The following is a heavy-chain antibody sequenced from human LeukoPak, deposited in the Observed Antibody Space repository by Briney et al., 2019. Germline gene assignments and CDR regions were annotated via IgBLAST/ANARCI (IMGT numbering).Heavy chain of an antibody. J-gene: IGHJ4*02. Sequence: GGSLRLSCAASGFTFSSYSMNWVRQAPGKGLEWVSYITSSSSTIYYAASVKGRFTISRDNAKNSLYLQMNSLRAEDTAVYYCARAPEVIAAPGTWDYWGQGTLVTVSS. CDR3: ARAPEVIAAPGTWDY. CDR1: GFTFSSYS. V-gene: IGHV3-48*01. CDR2: ITSSSSTI. D-gene: IGHD6-13*01.